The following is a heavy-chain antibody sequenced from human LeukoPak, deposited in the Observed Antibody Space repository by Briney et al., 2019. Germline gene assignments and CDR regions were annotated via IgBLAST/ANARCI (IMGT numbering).Heavy chain of an antibody. CDR1: GFTFSSYA. J-gene: IGHJ4*02. Sequence: GGSLRLSCAASGFTFSSYAMSWVRQAPGEGLEWVSAISGSGGSTYYADSVKGRFTISRDNSKNTLYLQMNSLRAEDTAVYYCANKMVRGPFDYWGQGTLVTVSS. D-gene: IGHD3-10*01. CDR3: ANKMVRGPFDY. V-gene: IGHV3-23*01. CDR2: ISGSGGST.